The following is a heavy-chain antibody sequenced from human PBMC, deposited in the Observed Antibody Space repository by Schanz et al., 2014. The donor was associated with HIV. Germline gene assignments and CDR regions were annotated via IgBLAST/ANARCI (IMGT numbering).Heavy chain of an antibody. D-gene: IGHD3-22*01. J-gene: IGHJ6*02. Sequence: QVQVVESGGGVVQPGRSLRLSCAASGFTFSSYWMHWVRQAPGKGLEWVSVISGSGGSTYYADSVKGRFTISRDNSKNTLYLQMNSLRAEDTAVYYCASPLLYDSLDVWGQGTTVTVSS. CDR1: GFTFSSYW. CDR2: ISGSGGST. CDR3: ASPLLYDSLDV. V-gene: IGHV3-NL1*01.